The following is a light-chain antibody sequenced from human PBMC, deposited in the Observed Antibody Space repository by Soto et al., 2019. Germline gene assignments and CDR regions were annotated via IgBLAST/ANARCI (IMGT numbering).Light chain of an antibody. V-gene: IGKV1-5*03. CDR2: KAS. J-gene: IGKJ1*01. CDR3: QQYNSYRT. CDR1: QSISSW. Sequence: DIQMTQSPSTLSASVGDRVTITCRASQSISSWLAWYQQKPGKAPKLLIYKASSLESGVPSRFSGSGSGTEFTLTISSLQPDDFATYYCQQYNSYRTFGQETKVDIK.